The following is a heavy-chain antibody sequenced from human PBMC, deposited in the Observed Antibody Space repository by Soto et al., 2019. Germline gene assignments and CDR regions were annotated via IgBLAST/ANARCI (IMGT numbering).Heavy chain of an antibody. CDR2: ISGTGGGT. V-gene: IGHV3-23*01. D-gene: IGHD3-22*01. CDR1: GFTFWTYA. J-gene: IGHJ1*01. Sequence: WGSLRLSCAASGFTFWTYAMSWVRQAPGKGLEWVSVISGTGGGTSYADSVKGRFTISRDNSKNTLYLQMNSLGVEDTAVYYCARHPPPGYYYDSSGYYGYFQHWGQGTPVTVSS. CDR3: ARHPPPGYYYDSSGYYGYFQH.